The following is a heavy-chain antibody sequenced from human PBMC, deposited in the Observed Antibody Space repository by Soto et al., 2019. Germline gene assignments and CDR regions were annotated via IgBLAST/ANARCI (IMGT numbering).Heavy chain of an antibody. Sequence: GGSLRLSCAASGFTFSSYGMHWVRQAPSKGLEWVAVISYDGSNKYYADSVKGRFTISRDNSKNTLYLQMNSLRAEDTAVYYCAKDGLQGYDFWSGYYTGVDYGMDVWGQGTTVTVSS. V-gene: IGHV3-30*18. CDR2: ISYDGSNK. J-gene: IGHJ6*02. CDR3: AKDGLQGYDFWSGYYTGVDYGMDV. CDR1: GFTFSSYG. D-gene: IGHD3-3*01.